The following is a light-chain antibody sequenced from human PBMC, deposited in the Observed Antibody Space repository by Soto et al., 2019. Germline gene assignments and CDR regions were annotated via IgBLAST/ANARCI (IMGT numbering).Light chain of an antibody. Sequence: DVEMTQSPSTLPTSIGDRVTINCRASQNVSNWLAWYQQKPGKAPKLLIYKASRIESGVPSRFSASGSGTDVTLTINSLHSDDFATDFCQQYGKESTFGQGTKLEIK. CDR2: KAS. CDR1: QNVSNW. V-gene: IGKV1-5*03. CDR3: QQYGKEST. J-gene: IGKJ2*01.